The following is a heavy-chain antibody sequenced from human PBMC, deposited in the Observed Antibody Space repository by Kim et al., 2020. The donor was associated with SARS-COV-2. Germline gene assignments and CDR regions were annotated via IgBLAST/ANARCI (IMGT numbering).Heavy chain of an antibody. CDR3: AKVITGTTFRFVGYYYGMDV. V-gene: IGHV3-30*18. D-gene: IGHD1-7*01. CDR1: GFTFSSYG. Sequence: GGSLRLSCAASGFTFSSYGMHWVRQAPGKGLEWVAVISYDGSNKYYADSVKGRFTISRDNSKNTLYLQMNSLRAEDTAVYYCAKVITGTTFRFVGYYYGMDVWGQGTTVTVSS. J-gene: IGHJ6*02. CDR2: ISYDGSNK.